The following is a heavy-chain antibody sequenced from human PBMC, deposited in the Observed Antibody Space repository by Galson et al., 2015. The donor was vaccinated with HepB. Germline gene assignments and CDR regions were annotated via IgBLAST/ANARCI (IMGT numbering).Heavy chain of an antibody. Sequence: SVKVSCKASGYTFTSYYMHWVRQAPGQGLEWMGIINPSGGSTSYAQKFQGRVTMTRDTSTSTVYMELSSLRSEDTAVYYCARGDKVGATPGDFDYWGQGTLVTVSS. V-gene: IGHV1-46*01. CDR2: INPSGGST. J-gene: IGHJ4*02. D-gene: IGHD1-26*01. CDR3: ARGDKVGATPGDFDY. CDR1: GYTFTSYY.